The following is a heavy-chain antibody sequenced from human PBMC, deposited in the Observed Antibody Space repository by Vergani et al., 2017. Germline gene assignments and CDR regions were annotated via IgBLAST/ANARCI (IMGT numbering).Heavy chain of an antibody. CDR3: ARPYCSGGSCYEGTVGAFDI. CDR2: IYPGDSDT. CDR1: GYSFTSYW. V-gene: IGHV5-51*01. D-gene: IGHD2-15*01. J-gene: IGHJ3*02. Sequence: EVQLVQSGAEVKKPGESLKISCKGSGYSFTSYWIGWVRQMPGKGLEWMGIIYPGDSDTRSSPSFQGQVTISADKSISTAYLRWSSLKASDTAMYYCARPYCSGGSCYEGTVGAFDIWGQGTMVTVSS.